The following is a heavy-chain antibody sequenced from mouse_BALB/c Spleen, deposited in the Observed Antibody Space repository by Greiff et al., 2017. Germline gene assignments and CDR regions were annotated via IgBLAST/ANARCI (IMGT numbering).Heavy chain of an antibody. CDR1: GYTFTSYW. D-gene: IGHD1-1*01. V-gene: IGHV1-69*02. Sequence: QVQLQQPGAELVRPGASVKLSCKASGYTFTSYWINWVKQRPGQGLEWIGNIYPSDSYTNYNQKFKDKATLTVDKSSSTAYMQLSSPTSEDSAVYYCAYYGSSYYAMDYWGQGTSVTVSS. J-gene: IGHJ4*01. CDR2: IYPSDSYT. CDR3: AYYGSSYYAMDY.